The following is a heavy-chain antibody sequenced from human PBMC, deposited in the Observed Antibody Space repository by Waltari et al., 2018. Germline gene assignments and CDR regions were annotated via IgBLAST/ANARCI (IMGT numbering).Heavy chain of an antibody. V-gene: IGHV3-30-3*01. Sequence: QVQLVESGGGVVQPGRSVRLAGAASGFTFSSDTMHWVRQAPGKGLEWVAVISYDGSNKYYADSVKGRFTISRDNSKNTLYLQMNSLRAEDTAVYYCARDPRGDYWGQGTLVTVSS. CDR2: ISYDGSNK. CDR3: ARDPRGDY. J-gene: IGHJ4*02. CDR1: GFTFSSDT.